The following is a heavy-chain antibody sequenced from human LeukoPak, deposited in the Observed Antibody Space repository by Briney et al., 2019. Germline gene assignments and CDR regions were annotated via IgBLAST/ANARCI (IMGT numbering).Heavy chain of an antibody. D-gene: IGHD1-26*01. J-gene: IGHJ4*02. CDR2: LYSNSIT. CDR1: GFTVNNNY. CDR3: AKDLMGATDY. V-gene: IGHV3-53*01. Sequence: GGSLRLSCAASGFTVNNNYMTWVRQAPGKGLEWVSVLYSNSITHYADSVKGRFTISRDSSKNTLYLQMNSLRAEDTAVYYCAKDLMGATDYWGQGTLVTVSP.